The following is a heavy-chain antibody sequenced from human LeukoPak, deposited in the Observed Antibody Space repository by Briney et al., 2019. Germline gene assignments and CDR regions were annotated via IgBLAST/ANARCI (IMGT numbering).Heavy chain of an antibody. J-gene: IGHJ3*02. CDR1: GFTFSNAW. CDR2: IKSKTDGGTT. Sequence: GGSLRLSCAASGFTFSNAWMSWVRQAPGKGLEWVGRIKSKTDGGTTDYAAPVKGRFTISRDDSQNTLYLQMNSLKPGDTAVYYSTTEAYYDILTGYRFDAFDIWGQGTMVTVSS. CDR3: TTEAYYDILTGYRFDAFDI. V-gene: IGHV3-15*01. D-gene: IGHD3-9*01.